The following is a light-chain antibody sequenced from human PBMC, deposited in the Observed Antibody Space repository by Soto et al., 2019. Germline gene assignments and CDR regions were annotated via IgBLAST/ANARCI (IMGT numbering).Light chain of an antibody. V-gene: IGKV3D-15*01. J-gene: IGKJ3*01. CDR2: GAS. CDR1: QSVSSN. Sequence: EIVMTQSPATLSVSPGERATLSCRASQSVSSNLAWYQQKPGQAPRLLIYGASIRATGIPARFSGSGSGTEFTLTIGSLQSEDFAVYSCQQYNNWPPSFTFGPGTKVDIK. CDR3: QQYNNWPPSFT.